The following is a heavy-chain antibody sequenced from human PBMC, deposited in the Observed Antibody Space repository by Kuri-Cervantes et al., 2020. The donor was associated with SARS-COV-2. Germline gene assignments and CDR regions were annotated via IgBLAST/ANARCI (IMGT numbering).Heavy chain of an antibody. D-gene: IGHD3-3*01. J-gene: IGHJ6*02. Sequence: GESLQISCAASGFTFSSYEMNWVRQAPGKGLEWVSYISSSGSTIYYADSVKGRFTISRDNAKNSLYLQMNSLRAEDTAVYYCARSGPSFFGVVIPYYYYGMDVWGQGTTVTVSS. CDR3: ARSGPSFFGVVIPYYYYGMDV. CDR1: GFTFSSYE. CDR2: ISSSGSTI. V-gene: IGHV3-48*03.